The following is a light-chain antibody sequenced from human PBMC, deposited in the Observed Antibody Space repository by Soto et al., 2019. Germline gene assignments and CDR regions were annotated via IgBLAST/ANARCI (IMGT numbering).Light chain of an antibody. CDR1: SSDVGGYKY. J-gene: IGLJ3*02. CDR3: SSYTTTTSTLLV. Sequence: QSVLTQPASVSGSPGQSITISCTGTSSDVGGYKYVSWYQQHPGKAPKLMIYEVSNRPSGVSDRFSGSKSGNTASLSISGLLAEDEANYYCSSYTTTTSTLLVFGGGTKLTVL. CDR2: EVS. V-gene: IGLV2-14*01.